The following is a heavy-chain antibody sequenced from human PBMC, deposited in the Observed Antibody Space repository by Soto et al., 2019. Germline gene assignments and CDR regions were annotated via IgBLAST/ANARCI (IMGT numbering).Heavy chain of an antibody. CDR2: ISGRGDST. V-gene: IGHV3-23*01. Sequence: EVQLLESGGGLVQPGGSLRLSCAASGFTFSSYAMSWVRQAPGKGLEWVSVISGRGDSTYYADSVKGRFTISRDNSKNTLYLQMNSLRAEDTAVYYCAKRGSGSQFDYWGQGTLVTVSS. J-gene: IGHJ4*02. CDR1: GFTFSSYA. CDR3: AKRGSGSQFDY. D-gene: IGHD1-26*01.